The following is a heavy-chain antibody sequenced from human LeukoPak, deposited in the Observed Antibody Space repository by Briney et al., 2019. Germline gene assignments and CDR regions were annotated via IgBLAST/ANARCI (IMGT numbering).Heavy chain of an antibody. V-gene: IGHV3-33*01. J-gene: IGHJ1*01. Sequence: GRSLRLSCAASGFTLSSYGMHWVRQAPGKGLEWVAVIWYDGSNKYYADSVKGRFTISRDNSKNTLYLQMNSLRAEDTAVYYCASESQWLVSEYFQHWGQGTLVTVSS. CDR3: ASESQWLVSEYFQH. D-gene: IGHD6-19*01. CDR1: GFTLSSYG. CDR2: IWYDGSNK.